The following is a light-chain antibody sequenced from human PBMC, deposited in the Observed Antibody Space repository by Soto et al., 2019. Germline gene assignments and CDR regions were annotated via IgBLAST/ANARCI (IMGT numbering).Light chain of an antibody. V-gene: IGLV2-14*01. CDR2: EVS. J-gene: IGLJ2*01. CDR1: SSDVGGYNY. Sequence: QSVLTPPASVSGSPGQSITISCTGTSSDVGGYNYVSWYQQHPGKAPKLMIYEVSNRPSGVSNRFSGSKSGNTASLTISGLQAEDEADYYCSSYTSSSPVVFGGGTKLTVL. CDR3: SSYTSSSPVV.